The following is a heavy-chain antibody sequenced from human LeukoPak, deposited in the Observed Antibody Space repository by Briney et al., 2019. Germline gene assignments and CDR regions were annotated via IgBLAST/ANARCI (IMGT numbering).Heavy chain of an antibody. CDR2: INPKSGGT. CDR3: AKLKKVVYSSSWLPLHPTFEVDY. Sequence: SVKVSPTAPECTFTGYYIHLVRQPPRKGLEWMGWINPKSGGTNYAQKFQGRVTMTRDTSISTAYMELSRLRSDDTAVYYCAKLKKVVYSSSWLPLHPTFEVDYWGQGTLVTVSS. D-gene: IGHD6-13*01. V-gene: IGHV1-2*02. CDR1: ECTFTGYY. J-gene: IGHJ4*02.